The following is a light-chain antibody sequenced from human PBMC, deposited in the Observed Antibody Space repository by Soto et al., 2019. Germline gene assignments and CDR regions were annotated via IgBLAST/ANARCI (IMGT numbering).Light chain of an antibody. CDR2: GAS. J-gene: IGKJ1*01. Sequence: IVMTQSPATLSVSPGEGVTLSCRASQSVDNNLAWYQQKPGQAPRLLIYGASTRATGIPGTFSGSGSGTEFTLTISSLQSEDFAVYYCQQYNNWPRTSGQGTKVDI. V-gene: IGKV3-15*01. CDR1: QSVDNN. CDR3: QQYNNWPRT.